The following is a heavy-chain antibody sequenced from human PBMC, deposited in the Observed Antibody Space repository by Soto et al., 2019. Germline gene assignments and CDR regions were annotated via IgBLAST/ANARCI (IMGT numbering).Heavy chain of an antibody. CDR1: GFTFSRYG. J-gene: IGHJ6*02. D-gene: IGHD3-10*01. CDR3: ARDRGSFGSDYYYGMDV. Sequence: GGSLRLSCAASGFTFSRYGMNWVRQAPGKGLEWVSSISSSSSYIYYADSVKGRFTVPRDNAKNSLSLQVNSLRAEDTAVYYCARDRGSFGSDYYYGMDVWGQGTTVTVSS. CDR2: ISSSSSYI. V-gene: IGHV3-21*01.